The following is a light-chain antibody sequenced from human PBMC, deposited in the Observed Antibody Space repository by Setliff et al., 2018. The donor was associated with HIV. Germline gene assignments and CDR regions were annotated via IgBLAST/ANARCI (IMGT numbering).Light chain of an antibody. V-gene: IGLV1-44*01. Sequence: QSVLAQPPSASGTPGQRVTISCSGSSSNIGSNTVNWYQQLPGTAPKLLIYSNYQRPPGVPDRFSGSKSGTSASLAISGLQSEDEADYYCAAWDDSLNGHVVFGGGTQLTVL. CDR2: SNY. J-gene: IGLJ2*01. CDR3: AAWDDSLNGHVV. CDR1: SSNIGSNT.